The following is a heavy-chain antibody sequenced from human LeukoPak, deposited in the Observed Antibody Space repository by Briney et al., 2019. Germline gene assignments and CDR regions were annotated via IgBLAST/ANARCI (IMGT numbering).Heavy chain of an antibody. J-gene: IGHJ6*03. V-gene: IGHV3-30*04. CDR3: ARDLSSCSSTSCYRGGYYYYMDV. Sequence: GGSLRLSCAASGFTFSSYVMHWVRQAPGKGLEWVAIISYDGSNEYYADSVKGRFTISRDNSKNTLYLQMNSLRAEDTAVYYCARDLSSCSSTSCYRGGYYYYMDVWGKGTTVTVSS. D-gene: IGHD2-2*02. CDR2: ISYDGSNE. CDR1: GFTFSSYV.